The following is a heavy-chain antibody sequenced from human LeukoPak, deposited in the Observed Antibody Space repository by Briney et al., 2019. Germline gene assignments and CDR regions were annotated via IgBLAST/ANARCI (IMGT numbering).Heavy chain of an antibody. CDR3: ARDGPYSSSWYGGFDY. J-gene: IGHJ4*02. CDR1: GYTFNSYD. D-gene: IGHD6-13*01. V-gene: IGHV1-18*01. CDR2: ISAYNGNT. Sequence: ASVKVSCKASGYTFNSYDINWVRQAPGQGLEWMGWISAYNGNTNYAQKLQGRVTMTTDTSTSTAYMELRSLRSDDTAVYYCARDGPYSSSWYGGFDYWGQGTLVNVSS.